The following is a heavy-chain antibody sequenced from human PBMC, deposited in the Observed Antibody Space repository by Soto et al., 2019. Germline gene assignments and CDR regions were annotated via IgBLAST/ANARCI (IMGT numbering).Heavy chain of an antibody. J-gene: IGHJ5*02. CDR2: SYYSGGT. CDR1: GGSISSYY. Sequence: QVQLQDSGPGLVKPSETLSLTCTVSGGSISSYYWSWIRQPPGKGLAWIGYSYYSGGTNYNPSLKRRVSISVDTSKNQCSLKLSSVTAADTAVYYCATLVVPAATEYGWVEPWGQGTLVTVSS. CDR3: ATLVVPAATEYGWVEP. V-gene: IGHV4-59*01. D-gene: IGHD2-2*01.